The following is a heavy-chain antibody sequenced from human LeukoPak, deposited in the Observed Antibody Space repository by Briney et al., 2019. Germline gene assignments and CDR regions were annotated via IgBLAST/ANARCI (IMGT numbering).Heavy chain of an antibody. CDR3: AAGYCSGGSCYGGSSPPFDY. CDR1: GGSISSGGYY. Sequence: SETLSLTCTVSGGSISSGGYYWSWIRQHPGKGLEWIGYIYCSGSTYYNPSLKSRVTISVDTSKNQFSLKLSSVTAADTAVYYCAAGYCSGGSCYGGSSPPFDYWGQGTLVTVSS. D-gene: IGHD2-15*01. J-gene: IGHJ4*02. V-gene: IGHV4-31*03. CDR2: IYCSGST.